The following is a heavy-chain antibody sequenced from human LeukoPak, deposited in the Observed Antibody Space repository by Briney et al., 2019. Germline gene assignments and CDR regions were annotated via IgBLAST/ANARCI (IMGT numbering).Heavy chain of an antibody. V-gene: IGHV3-33*01. CDR3: ARERASRWPFDY. J-gene: IGHJ4*02. D-gene: IGHD4-23*01. CDR2: MRYDGSNK. CDR1: GFTFSSYG. Sequence: GRSLRLSCAASGFTFSSYGMHWVRQAPGKGLEWVAVMRYDGSNKYYADSVKGRFTISRDNSKNSLYLQMNSLRAEDTAVYYFARERASRWPFDYWGQGTLVTVSS.